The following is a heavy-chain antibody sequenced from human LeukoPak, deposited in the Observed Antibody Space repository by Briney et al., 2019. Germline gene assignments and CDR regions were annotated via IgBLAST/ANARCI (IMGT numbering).Heavy chain of an antibody. CDR2: ISGSGGST. Sequence: GGSLRLSCAASGFTFSSYAMSWVRQAPGKGLEWVSAISGSGGSTYYADSVKGRFTISRDNAKNSLYLQMNSLRAEDTAVYYCARELREYGDYVDAFDIWGQGTMVTVSS. CDR1: GFTFSSYA. J-gene: IGHJ3*02. D-gene: IGHD4-17*01. V-gene: IGHV3-23*01. CDR3: ARELREYGDYVDAFDI.